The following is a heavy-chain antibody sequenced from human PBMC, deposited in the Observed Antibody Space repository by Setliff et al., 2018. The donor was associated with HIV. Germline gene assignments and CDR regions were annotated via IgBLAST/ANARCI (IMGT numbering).Heavy chain of an antibody. Sequence: KPSETLSLTCTVSGGSISSTSYYWGWIRQPPGTGLEWIGSISSSGSTNYNPSLKSRVTISVDTSKNQFSLKLSSVTAADTAVYYCARLSGSDAFDIWGQGTMVTVSS. J-gene: IGHJ3*02. V-gene: IGHV4-39*07. CDR2: ISSSGST. CDR3: ARLSGSDAFDI. CDR1: GGSISSTSYY.